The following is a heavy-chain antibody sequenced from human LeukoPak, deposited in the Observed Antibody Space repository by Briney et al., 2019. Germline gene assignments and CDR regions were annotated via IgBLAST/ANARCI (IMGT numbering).Heavy chain of an antibody. Sequence: GGSLRLSCAASGFTFDDYAMHWVRQAPGKGLEWVSGISWNSGSIGYADSVKGRFTISRDNAKNSLYLQMNSLRAEDTAVYYCAKQIRITIFGVAYDYWGQGTLVTVSS. CDR2: ISWNSGSI. V-gene: IGHV3-9*01. D-gene: IGHD3-3*01. J-gene: IGHJ4*02. CDR3: AKQIRITIFGVAYDY. CDR1: GFTFDDYA.